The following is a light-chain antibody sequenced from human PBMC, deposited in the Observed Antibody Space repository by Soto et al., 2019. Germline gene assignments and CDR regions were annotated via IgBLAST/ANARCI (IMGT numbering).Light chain of an antibody. V-gene: IGKV1-5*03. CDR1: QTISSW. CDR2: LGS. Sequence: DIQMTQSPSTLSASVGDRVTITCRASQTISSWLAWYQQKPGKAPKLLIYLGSNRASGVPDRFSGSGSGTDFTLRISRVEAEDVGVYYCMQALQTPRTFGQGTKVDI. J-gene: IGKJ1*01. CDR3: MQALQTPRT.